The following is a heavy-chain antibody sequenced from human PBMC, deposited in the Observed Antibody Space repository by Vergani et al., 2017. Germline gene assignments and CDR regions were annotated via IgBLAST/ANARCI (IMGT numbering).Heavy chain of an antibody. CDR2: ISSSSSYT. CDR3: SRYCSSTSCQRYYYYGMDV. D-gene: IGHD2-2*01. V-gene: IGHV3-48*04. CDR1: GFTFSSYA. Sequence: EVQLLESGGGLVQPGGSLRLSCAASGFTFSSYAMSWVRQAPGKGLEWVSYISSSSSYTNYADSVKGRFTISRDNAKNSLYLQMNSLRAEDTAVYYCSRYCSSTSCQRYYYYGMDVWGQGTTVTVSS. J-gene: IGHJ6*02.